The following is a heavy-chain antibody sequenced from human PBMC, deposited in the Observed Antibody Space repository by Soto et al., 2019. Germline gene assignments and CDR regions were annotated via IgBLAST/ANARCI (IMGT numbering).Heavy chain of an antibody. J-gene: IGHJ4*02. CDR1: GYTFSSYG. D-gene: IGHD2-8*01. CDR2: ISAYNGDT. Sequence: QAQLVQSGAEVKKPGASVKVCCRASGYTFSSYGYAWVRQAPGQGLEWMGWISAYNGDTNYAQKFQDRVTLTTDTSTTTVYMELRNLGSDDTAVYYCARSGAYCTSITCLFDSFWGLGTLVTVSS. V-gene: IGHV1-18*01. CDR3: ARSGAYCTSITCLFDSF.